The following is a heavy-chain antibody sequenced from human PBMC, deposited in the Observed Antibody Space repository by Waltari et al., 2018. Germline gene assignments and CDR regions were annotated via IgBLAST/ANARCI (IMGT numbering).Heavy chain of an antibody. CDR3: AAFTIGIGTPNFDY. V-gene: IGHV1-69*04. D-gene: IGHD3-16*01. CDR1: GGTFSSYA. J-gene: IGHJ4*02. CDR2: INPIVGTA. Sequence: QVQLVQSGAEVKKPGSSVKVSCKASGGTFSSYAISWVRQAPGQGLEWMGRINPIVGTANDAQKFQGRVTITADKSTSTAYMELSSLRSEDTAVYYCAAFTIGIGTPNFDYWGQGTLVTVSS.